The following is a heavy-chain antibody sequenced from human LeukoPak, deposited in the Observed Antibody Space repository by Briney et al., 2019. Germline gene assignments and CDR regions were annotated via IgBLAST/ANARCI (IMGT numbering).Heavy chain of an antibody. V-gene: IGHV3-23*01. J-gene: IGHJ4*02. Sequence: GGSLRLSCAASGFTFSSYAMSWVRQAPGKGLEWVSAISGSGGSTYYADSVGGRFTISRDNSKNTLYLQMNSLRAEDTAVYYCAKDYRYGYLYFDYWGQGTLVTVSS. CDR2: ISGSGGST. CDR1: GFTFSSYA. CDR3: AKDYRYGYLYFDY. D-gene: IGHD5-18*01.